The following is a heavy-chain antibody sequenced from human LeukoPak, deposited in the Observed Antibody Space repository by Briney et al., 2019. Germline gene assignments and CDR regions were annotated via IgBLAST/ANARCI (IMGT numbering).Heavy chain of an antibody. CDR3: AKAHYDFRKTDYYYYGMDV. V-gene: IGHV3-21*04. J-gene: IGHJ6*01. CDR2: ITSTSSYI. D-gene: IGHD3-3*01. CDR1: GFTFNNYR. Sequence: GGSLRLSCTASGFTFNNYRMNWVRQAPGKGLEWVSSITSTSSYIYYADSVKGRFTISRDNAKNTLYLQMNSLRAEDTAVYYCAKAHYDFRKTDYYYYGMDVWGQGTTVTVSS.